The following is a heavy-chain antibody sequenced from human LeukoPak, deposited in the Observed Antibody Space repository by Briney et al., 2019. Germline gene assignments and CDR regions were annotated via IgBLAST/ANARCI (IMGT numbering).Heavy chain of an antibody. Sequence: SETLSLTCTVSGGSISSYYWSWIRQPPGKGLEWIGYIYYSGSTNYNPSLKSRVTISVDTSKNQFSLKLSSVTAADTAVYYRARMYSNYYFDYWGQGTLVTVSS. D-gene: IGHD4-11*01. V-gene: IGHV4-59*08. CDR2: IYYSGST. J-gene: IGHJ4*02. CDR3: ARMYSNYYFDY. CDR1: GGSISSYY.